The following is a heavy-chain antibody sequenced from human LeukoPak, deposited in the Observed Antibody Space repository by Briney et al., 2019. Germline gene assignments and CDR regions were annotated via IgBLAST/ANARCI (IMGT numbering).Heavy chain of an antibody. D-gene: IGHD6-6*01. Sequence: PSETLSLSCAVYGGSFSGYYWSWIRQPPGKGLEWIGEIHHSGSTNYNPSLKSRVTISVDTTKNQFSLKLSSVTAADTAVYYCARGWRYASYSSSSQWFDPSGERALVTVSS. V-gene: IGHV4-34*01. CDR2: IHHSGST. CDR3: ARGWRYASYSSSSQWFDP. J-gene: IGHJ5*02. CDR1: GGSFSGYY.